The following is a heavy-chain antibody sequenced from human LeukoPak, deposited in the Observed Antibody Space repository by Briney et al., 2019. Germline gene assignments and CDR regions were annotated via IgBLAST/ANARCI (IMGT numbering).Heavy chain of an antibody. CDR2: ISGDGTYA. V-gene: IGHV3-23*01. J-gene: IGHJ4*02. D-gene: IGHD2-2*02. CDR1: GFIFSTFD. Sequence: GGSLRLSCAASGFIFSTFDMTWVRQSPGKGLEWVASISGDGTYAPYADSAKGRFTISRDNSRNTLYLQMNSLRAEDTAVYYCAKIAAVGYQLLYPFDYWGQGTLVTVSS. CDR3: AKIAAVGYQLLYPFDY.